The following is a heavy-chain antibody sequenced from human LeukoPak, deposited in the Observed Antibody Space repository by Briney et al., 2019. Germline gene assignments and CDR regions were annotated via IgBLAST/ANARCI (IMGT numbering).Heavy chain of an antibody. J-gene: IGHJ3*02. V-gene: IGHV3-53*01. Sequence: GGSLRLSCAASGFTVSSNYMSWVRQAPGKGLEWVSVIYSGGSTYYADSVKGRFTISRDNSKNTLYLQMNNLRAEDTAVYYCARLMVRIDAFDIWGQGTMVTVSS. D-gene: IGHD3-10*01. CDR2: IYSGGST. CDR3: ARLMVRIDAFDI. CDR1: GFTVSSNY.